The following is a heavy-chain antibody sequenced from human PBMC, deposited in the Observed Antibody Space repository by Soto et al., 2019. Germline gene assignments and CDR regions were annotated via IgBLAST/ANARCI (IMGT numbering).Heavy chain of an antibody. Sequence: QVQLEESGGGVVQPGRSLRLSCKASGFTFTSYGMHWVRQAPGKGLEWVALISYDGSDKLYADSVEGRFTISRDNSKNTVYLQMNSLRIEDQAKYHCGKFSDIEVPGMGDWFDPWGQVTLVTVTS. CDR3: GKFSDIEVPGMGDWFDP. CDR1: GFTFTSYG. CDR2: ISYDGSDK. V-gene: IGHV3-30*18. D-gene: IGHD6-19*01. J-gene: IGHJ5*02.